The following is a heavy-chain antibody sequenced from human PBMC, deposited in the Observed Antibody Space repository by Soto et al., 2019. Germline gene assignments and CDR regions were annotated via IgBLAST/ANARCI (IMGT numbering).Heavy chain of an antibody. Sequence: GGSLRLSCQASEFTFSTYWMSWVRQAPGKGLEWVANIKQDGSEEYYVDSVKGRFTISRDNAKNSLYLQMNSLRAEDTAVYYCARHIVAGTTPDAFDIRGQGTMVTVSS. CDR2: IKQDGSEE. D-gene: IGHD6-19*01. CDR1: EFTFSTYW. CDR3: ARHIVAGTTPDAFDI. V-gene: IGHV3-7*01. J-gene: IGHJ3*02.